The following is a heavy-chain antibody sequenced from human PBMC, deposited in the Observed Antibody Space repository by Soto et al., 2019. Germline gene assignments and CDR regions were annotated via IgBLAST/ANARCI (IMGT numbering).Heavy chain of an antibody. Sequence: GGSLRLSCAASGFTFSSYGMHWVRQAPGKGLEWVAVISYDGSNKYYADSVKGRFTISRDNSKNTLYLQMNSLRAEDTAVYYCAKEGYSGYDAGLSYYGMDVWGQGTTVTVSS. D-gene: IGHD5-12*01. CDR2: ISYDGSNK. CDR3: AKEGYSGYDAGLSYYGMDV. V-gene: IGHV3-30*18. CDR1: GFTFSSYG. J-gene: IGHJ6*02.